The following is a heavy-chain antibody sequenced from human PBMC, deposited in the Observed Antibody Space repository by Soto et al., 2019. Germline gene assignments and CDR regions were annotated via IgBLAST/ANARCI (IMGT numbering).Heavy chain of an antibody. V-gene: IGHV4-59*01. J-gene: IGHJ4*02. CDR3: ARGRGYYFDY. CDR1: GGSFSGYY. D-gene: IGHD3-10*01. CDR2: IYYSGST. Sequence: SETLSLTCAVYGGSFSGYYWTWIRQPPGKGLEWIGYIYYSGSTNYNPSLKSRVTISVDTSKNQFSLKLSSVTAADTAVYYCARGRGYYFDYWGQGTLVTVSS.